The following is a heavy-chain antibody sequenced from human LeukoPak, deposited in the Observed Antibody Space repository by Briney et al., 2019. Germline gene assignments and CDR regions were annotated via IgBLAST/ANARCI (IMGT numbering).Heavy chain of an antibody. Sequence: ASVKVSCKASGYTFTGYYMHWVRQAPGQGLEWMGRSNPNSGGTNYAQKFQGRVTMTRDTSISTAYMELSRLRSDDTAVYYCAIDSARRDFDYWGQGTLVTVSS. V-gene: IGHV1-2*06. CDR2: SNPNSGGT. CDR3: AIDSARRDFDY. CDR1: GYTFTGYY. J-gene: IGHJ4*02.